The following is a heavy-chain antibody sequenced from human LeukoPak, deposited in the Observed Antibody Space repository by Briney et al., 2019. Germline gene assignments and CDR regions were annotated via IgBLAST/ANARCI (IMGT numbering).Heavy chain of an antibody. CDR3: AKRPGYSSSWYFDY. J-gene: IGHJ4*02. CDR2: ITSSGSNT. D-gene: IGHD6-13*01. V-gene: IGHV3-23*01. CDR1: GFTFSSYW. Sequence: GGSLRLSCAAPGFTFSSYWMSWVRQAPGKGLEWVSAITSSGSNTFYANSVKGRFTISRDNSKNTLYLQMNSLRAEDTAVYYCAKRPGYSSSWYFDYWGQGTLVTVSS.